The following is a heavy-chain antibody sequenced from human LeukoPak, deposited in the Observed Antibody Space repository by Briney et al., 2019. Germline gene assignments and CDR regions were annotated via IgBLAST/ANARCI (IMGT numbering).Heavy chain of an antibody. Sequence: GGSLRLSCAASGFTFRDSNLNWVRQAPGKGLEWVSFISGSSGTTYYAASVKGRFTISRDNAKNSLYLQMNSLRAEDTAVYYCARAGYYYDSSGYEPDYWGQGTLVTVSS. J-gene: IGHJ4*02. CDR1: GFTFRDSN. D-gene: IGHD3-22*01. V-gene: IGHV3-48*04. CDR3: ARAGYYYDSSGYEPDY. CDR2: ISGSSGTT.